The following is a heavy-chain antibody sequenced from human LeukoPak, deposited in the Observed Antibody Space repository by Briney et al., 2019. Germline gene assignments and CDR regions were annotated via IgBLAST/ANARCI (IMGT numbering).Heavy chain of an antibody. Sequence: SETLSLTCAVSGGSFSGYYWCWVRQPPGKGLEWVGYIYYSGSTNYNPSLKSRVTISVDTSKNQFSLKLSSVTAADTAVYYCARARGGYSGYDLAFDIWGQGTMVTVSS. CDR3: ARARGGYSGYDLAFDI. CDR2: IYYSGST. D-gene: IGHD5-12*01. CDR1: GGSFSGYY. V-gene: IGHV4-59*01. J-gene: IGHJ3*02.